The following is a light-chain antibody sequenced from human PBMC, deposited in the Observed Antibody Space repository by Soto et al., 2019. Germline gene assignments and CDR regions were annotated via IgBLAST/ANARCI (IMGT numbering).Light chain of an antibody. Sequence: EVVLTQSPGTLSLSPGERATLSCRAIQSVSSSFLAWYQQKPGQAPRLLIYGASSRATGIPDRFSGSGSGTDFTLTISRLEPEDLAVYYCQQYGSSRTWTFGQGTKVDI. V-gene: IGKV3-20*01. CDR2: GAS. CDR3: QQYGSSRTWT. CDR1: QSVSSSF. J-gene: IGKJ1*01.